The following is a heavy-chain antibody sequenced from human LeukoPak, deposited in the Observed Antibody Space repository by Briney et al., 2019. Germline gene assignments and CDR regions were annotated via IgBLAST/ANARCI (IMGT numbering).Heavy chain of an antibody. CDR3: ARDYGGKSADYYFDY. J-gene: IGHJ4*02. Sequence: PGGSLRLSCAASGFTFSSYAMHWVRQAPGKGLEWVAVISYAGHIKYYADSVKGRFTISRDNSKNTLYLQMNSLRTEDTAAYYCARDYGGKSADYYFDYWGQGTLVTVSS. V-gene: IGHV3-30*01. CDR2: ISYAGHIK. D-gene: IGHD4-23*01. CDR1: GFTFSSYA.